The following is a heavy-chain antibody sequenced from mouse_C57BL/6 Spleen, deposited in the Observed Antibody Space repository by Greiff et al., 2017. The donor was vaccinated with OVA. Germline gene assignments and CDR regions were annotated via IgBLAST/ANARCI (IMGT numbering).Heavy chain of an antibody. CDR1: GFTFSDYG. CDR2: ISSGSSTI. J-gene: IGHJ2*01. CDR3: ARVLNWDPHYFDY. Sequence: EVMLVESGGGLVKPGGSLKLSCAASGFTFSDYGMHWVRQAPEKGLEWVAYISSGSSTIYYADTVQGRFTISRDNAKNTLFLQMTSLRSEDTAMYYCARVLNWDPHYFDYWGQGTTLTVSS. V-gene: IGHV5-17*01. D-gene: IGHD4-1*01.